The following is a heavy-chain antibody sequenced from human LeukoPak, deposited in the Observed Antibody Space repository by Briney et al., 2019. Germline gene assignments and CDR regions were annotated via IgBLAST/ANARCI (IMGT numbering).Heavy chain of an antibody. V-gene: IGHV1-2*02. D-gene: IGHD3-10*01. CDR2: INPNSGGT. J-gene: IGHJ4*02. CDR1: GYTFTGYY. CDR3: ARVLPYYYGSGSYGDY. Sequence: ASVKVSCKASGYTFTGYYMHWVRQAPGQGREWMGWINPNSGGTNYAQKFQGRVTMTRDTSISTAYMALSRLRSDDTAVYYCARVLPYYYGSGSYGDYRGQGTLVTVSS.